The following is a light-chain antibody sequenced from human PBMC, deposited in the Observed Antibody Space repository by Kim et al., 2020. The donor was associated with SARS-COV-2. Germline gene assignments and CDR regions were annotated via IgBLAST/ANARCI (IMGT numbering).Light chain of an antibody. CDR1: SSNTGRNY. CDR3: AAWDDSLSGPV. Sequence: SVTNPWSRSSSNTGRNYVYWSQQLPGTAPKPLIYRNNQRPSGVPDRFSGSKSGTSASLAISGLRSEDEADYYCAAWDDSLSGPVFGGGTQLTVL. J-gene: IGLJ2*01. V-gene: IGLV1-47*01. CDR2: RNN.